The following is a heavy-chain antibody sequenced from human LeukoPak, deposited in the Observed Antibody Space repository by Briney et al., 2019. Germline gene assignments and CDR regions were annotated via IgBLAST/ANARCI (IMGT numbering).Heavy chain of an antibody. CDR1: GSYW. J-gene: IGHJ4*02. Sequence: GGSLLLSCAASGSYWMHWVRQVPGKGLVWVSHINSDGSWTSYADSVKGRFTISKDNAKNTVHLRMNSLRAEDTAVYYCVSFYETYWGRGTLVTVSS. CDR2: INSDGSWT. D-gene: IGHD2/OR15-2a*01. V-gene: IGHV3-74*01. CDR3: VSFYETY.